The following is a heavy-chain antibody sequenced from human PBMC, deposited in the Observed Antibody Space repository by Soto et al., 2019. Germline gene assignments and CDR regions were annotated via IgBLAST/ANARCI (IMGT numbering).Heavy chain of an antibody. CDR3: AKVSPDGSGLHMDV. V-gene: IGHV3-30*18. J-gene: IGHJ6*03. Sequence: QVQLVESGGGVVQPGRSLRLSCAASGFTFSSYGMHWVRQAPGKGLEWGAVISYDGSNKYYADSVKGRFTSSRENSKNTLYLQMNSLRAEDTAVYYCAKVSPDGSGLHMDVWGKGTTVTVSS. D-gene: IGHD3-10*01. CDR2: ISYDGSNK. CDR1: GFTFSSYG.